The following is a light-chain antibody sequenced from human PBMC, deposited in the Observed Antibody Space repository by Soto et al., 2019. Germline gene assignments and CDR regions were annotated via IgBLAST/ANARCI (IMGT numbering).Light chain of an antibody. Sequence: DIQMTHKTSTLSSSVGDRVTITCRASQSISRGLAWYQQKPGKAPNLLIYDASTLESGVPSRFSGSGSGTEFTLTISSLQPEDFATYYCQQSYSTPPSSGQGTKADIK. CDR2: DAS. CDR3: QQSYSTPPS. J-gene: IGKJ1*01. V-gene: IGKV1-5*01. CDR1: QSISRG.